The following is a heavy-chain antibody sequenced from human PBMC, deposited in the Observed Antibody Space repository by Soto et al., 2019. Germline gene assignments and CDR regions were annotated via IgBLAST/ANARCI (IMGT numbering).Heavy chain of an antibody. Sequence: SETLSLTCTVSGGSISPYYWSWIRQPPEQRLEWIAYIYYSGSTSYNPSLKSRLTISVDTSKNQFSVRLSSVTAADTAMYFCARLSSAWQDNRFDPWGQGTLVTVSS. D-gene: IGHD6-19*01. V-gene: IGHV4-59*01. J-gene: IGHJ5*02. CDR1: GGSISPYY. CDR2: IYYSGST. CDR3: ARLSSAWQDNRFDP.